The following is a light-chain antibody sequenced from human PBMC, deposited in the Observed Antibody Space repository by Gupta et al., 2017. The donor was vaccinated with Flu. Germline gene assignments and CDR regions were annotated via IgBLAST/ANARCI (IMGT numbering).Light chain of an antibody. V-gene: IGLV2-8*01. CDR3: SSYAGSNNLRV. CDR1: SSDVGGYNY. CDR2: EVS. Sequence: QSALTQPPSASGSPGQSVTIPCPGTSSDVGGYNYVSWYQQHPGKAPKLMIYEVSKRLSGVPDRFSGSKSGNTASLTVSGLQAEDEADYYCSSYAGSNNLRVFGTGTKVTVL. J-gene: IGLJ1*01.